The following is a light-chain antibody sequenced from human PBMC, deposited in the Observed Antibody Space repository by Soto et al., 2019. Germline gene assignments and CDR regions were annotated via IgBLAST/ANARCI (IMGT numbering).Light chain of an antibody. Sequence: DIQMTQSPSAMSASVGGRVTITCRASQGINKYLAWFQQKPGKVPERLIYLTSSLQNGVPSRFSGSGSGTEFTLTISSLQPEDFATYYCLQSSSYPLTFGGGTRVEI. CDR1: QGINKY. CDR3: LQSSSYPLT. CDR2: LTS. J-gene: IGKJ4*01. V-gene: IGKV1-17*03.